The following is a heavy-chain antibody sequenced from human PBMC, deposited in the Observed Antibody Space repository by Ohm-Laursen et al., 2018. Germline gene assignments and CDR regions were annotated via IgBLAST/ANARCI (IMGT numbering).Heavy chain of an antibody. Sequence: SDTLSLTCTVSGGSISSSSYYWGWIRQPPGKGLEWIGSIYNSGSTYYNPPHKSPVTISVDTPKNQFALKLSSVTAADTAVYYCARHVKGADYIVLMVYAINWFDPWGQGTVVTVSS. J-gene: IGHJ5*02. D-gene: IGHD2-8*01. V-gene: IGHV4-39*01. CDR3: ARHVKGADYIVLMVYAINWFDP. CDR1: GGSISSSSYY. CDR2: IYNSGST.